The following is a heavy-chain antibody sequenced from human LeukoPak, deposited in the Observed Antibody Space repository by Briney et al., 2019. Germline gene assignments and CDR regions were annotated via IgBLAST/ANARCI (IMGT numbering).Heavy chain of an antibody. CDR1: GFTFSNYE. CDR3: ARDLAWGAFDY. CDR2: ISSSGSDI. D-gene: IGHD7-27*01. J-gene: IGHJ4*02. Sequence: GGSLRLSCAASGFTFSNYEMHWVRQAPGKWLEWVSYISSSGSDIYYADSVKGRFTISRDDSKNTLSLQMNSLRVEDTAVYYCARDLAWGAFDYWGQGTLVTVSS. V-gene: IGHV3-48*03.